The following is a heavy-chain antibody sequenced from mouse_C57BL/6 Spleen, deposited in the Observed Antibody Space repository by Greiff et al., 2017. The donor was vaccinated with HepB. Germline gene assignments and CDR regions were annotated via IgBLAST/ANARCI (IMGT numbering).Heavy chain of an antibody. Sequence: VKPGASVKISCKASGYTFTDYYMNWVKQSHGKSLEWIGDINPNNGGTSYNQKFKGKATLTVDKSSSTAYMELRSLTSEDSAVYYCASTMAGHYAMDYWGQGTSVTVSS. CDR3: ASTMAGHYAMDY. D-gene: IGHD2-1*01. V-gene: IGHV1-26*01. CDR1: GYTFTDYY. J-gene: IGHJ4*01. CDR2: INPNNGGT.